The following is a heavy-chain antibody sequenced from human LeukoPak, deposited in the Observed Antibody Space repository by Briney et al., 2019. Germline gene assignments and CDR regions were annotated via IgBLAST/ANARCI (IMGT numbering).Heavy chain of an antibody. V-gene: IGHV1-24*01. J-gene: IGHJ6*02. D-gene: IGHD3-9*01. CDR3: ATVNPPSPLRYFDWLRPRDYYYYYGMDV. CDR2: FDPEDGET. Sequence: ASVKGSCKVSGYTLTELSMHWVRQAPGKGLEWMGGFDPEDGETIYTQKFQGRVTMTEDTSTDTAYMELSSLRSEDTAVYYCATVNPPSPLRYFDWLRPRDYYYYYGMDVWGQGTTVTVSS. CDR1: GYTLTELS.